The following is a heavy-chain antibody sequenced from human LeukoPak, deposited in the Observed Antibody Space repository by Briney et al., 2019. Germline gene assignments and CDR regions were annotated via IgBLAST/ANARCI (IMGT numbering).Heavy chain of an antibody. V-gene: IGHV4-31*03. J-gene: IGHJ6*02. CDR2: IYYSGST. CDR3: ARDSYDFWSGYYPPGYYYYGMDV. CDR1: GGSISSGGYY. D-gene: IGHD3-3*01. Sequence: PSETLSLTCTVSGGSISSGGYYWSWIRQHPGKGLEWIGYIYYSGSTYYNPSLKSRVTISVDTSKNQFSLKLSSVTAADTAVYYCARDSYDFWSGYYPPGYYYYGMDVWGQGTTVTVSS.